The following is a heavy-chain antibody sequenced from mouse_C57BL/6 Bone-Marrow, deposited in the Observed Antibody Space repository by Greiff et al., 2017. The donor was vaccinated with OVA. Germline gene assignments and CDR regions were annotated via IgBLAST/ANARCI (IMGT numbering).Heavy chain of an antibody. CDR3: ARRELLRWNFDY. J-gene: IGHJ2*01. D-gene: IGHD1-1*01. Sequence: QVHVKQPGAELVKPGASVKLSCKASGYTFTSYWMHWVKQRPGRGLEWIGRIDPNSGGTKYNEKFKSKATLTVDKPSSTAYMQLSSLTSEDSAVYYCARRELLRWNFDYWGQGTTLTVSS. CDR1: GYTFTSYW. V-gene: IGHV1-72*01. CDR2: IDPNSGGT.